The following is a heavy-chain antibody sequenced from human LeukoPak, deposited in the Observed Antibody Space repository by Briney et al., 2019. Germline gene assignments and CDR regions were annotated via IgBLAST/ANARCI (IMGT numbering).Heavy chain of an antibody. CDR1: GGSISSYY. D-gene: IGHD3-22*01. Sequence: SETLPLTCTVSGGSISSYYWSWLRQPAGKGLEWLGRIYTSGSTNYNPSLKSRVTMSVDTSKNQFSQKLSSVTAADTAVYYCARDPYYDSSGYLGYWGQGTLVTVSS. V-gene: IGHV4-4*07. CDR3: ARDPYYDSSGYLGY. J-gene: IGHJ4*02. CDR2: IYTSGST.